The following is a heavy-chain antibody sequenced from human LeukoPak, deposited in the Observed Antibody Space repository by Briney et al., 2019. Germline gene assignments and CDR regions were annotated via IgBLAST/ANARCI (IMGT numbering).Heavy chain of an antibody. CDR3: ARGSTLTGSRSPYIS. D-gene: IGHD1-20*01. Sequence: ASVKVSCKASGYTFTDYYIHWIRQAPGQGLEWMGWIRPGSGGATYTQRFQGRVTMTRDTSITTAYMELDTLRSDDTAIYYCARGSTLTGSRSPYISWGQGTLVTVSS. V-gene: IGHV1-2*02. CDR2: IRPGSGGA. J-gene: IGHJ5*02. CDR1: GYTFTDYY.